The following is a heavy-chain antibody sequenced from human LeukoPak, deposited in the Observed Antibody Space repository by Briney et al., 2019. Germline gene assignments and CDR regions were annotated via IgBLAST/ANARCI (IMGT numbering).Heavy chain of an antibody. CDR2: AHLVGRT. CDR1: GGSISSTNW. CDR3: ARPRSQWLGNDGFDM. D-gene: IGHD6-19*01. J-gene: IGHJ3*02. V-gene: IGHV4-4*02. Sequence: KPSETLSLTCGVSGGSISSTNWWTWVRQPPGKGLEWIGEAHLVGRTNYSPSLQSRLAMSVDFSENHISLKLTSVTAADTAVYYCARPRSQWLGNDGFDMWGQGTLVTVSS.